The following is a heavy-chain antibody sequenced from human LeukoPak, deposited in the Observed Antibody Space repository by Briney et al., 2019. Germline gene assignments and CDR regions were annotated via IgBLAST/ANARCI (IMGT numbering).Heavy chain of an antibody. J-gene: IGHJ4*02. CDR3: ARGSSFDGYCSAGACDAGYYDS. CDR2: INHRGSS. V-gene: IGHV4-34*01. Sequence: PSETLSLTCAVYGHSFSAYYSNWIRQAPGKPLEYIGEINHRGSSHSNPSLKTRVTLSVDTSKNQFSLMLTSVTAADTALYFCARGSSFDGYCSAGACDAGYYDSWGQGTPVTVSS. D-gene: IGHD2-15*01. CDR1: GHSFSAYY.